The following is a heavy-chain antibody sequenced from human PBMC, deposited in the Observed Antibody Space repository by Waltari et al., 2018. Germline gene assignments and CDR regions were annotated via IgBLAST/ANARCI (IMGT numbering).Heavy chain of an antibody. CDR2: IYHSGST. V-gene: IGHV4-30-2*01. D-gene: IGHD3-9*01. CDR1: GGSISSGGYS. CDR3: ARGNYYDILTGYYRYGMDV. J-gene: IGHJ6*02. Sequence: QLQLQESGSGLVKPSQTLSLTCAVSGGSISSGGYSWSWIRQPPGKGLEWIGYIYHSGSTYSHPSLKSRVTISVDRSKNQFSLKLSSVTAADTAVYYCARGNYYDILTGYYRYGMDVWGQGTTVTVSS.